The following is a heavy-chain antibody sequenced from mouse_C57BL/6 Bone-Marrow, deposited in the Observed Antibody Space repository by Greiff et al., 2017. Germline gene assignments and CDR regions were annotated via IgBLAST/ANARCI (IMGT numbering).Heavy chain of an antibody. J-gene: IGHJ2*01. D-gene: IGHD3-3*01. Sequence: VQLQQPGAELVMPGASVKLSCQASGYTFTSYWMHWVTQRPGHGLEWIGEIDPSDSYTNYNQQFTGKSTLTVDKSSSTAYMQLSSLTSEDSAVYYWTRSPLGYYYFDYWGQGTTLTVSS. CDR3: TRSPLGYYYFDY. CDR2: IDPSDSYT. CDR1: GYTFTSYW. V-gene: IGHV1-69*01.